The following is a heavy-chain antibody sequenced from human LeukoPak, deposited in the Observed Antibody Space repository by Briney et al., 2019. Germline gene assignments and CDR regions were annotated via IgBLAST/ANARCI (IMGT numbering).Heavy chain of an antibody. CDR3: ARGYVRYSSSWGSWFDP. D-gene: IGHD6-13*01. Sequence: VASVKVSCKASGYTSTSYAMHWVRQAPGQRLEWMGWINAGNGNTKYSQKFQGRVTITRDTSASTAYMELSSLRSEDTAVYYCARGYVRYSSSWGSWFDPWGQGTLVTVSS. CDR2: INAGNGNT. V-gene: IGHV1-3*01. CDR1: GYTSTSYA. J-gene: IGHJ5*02.